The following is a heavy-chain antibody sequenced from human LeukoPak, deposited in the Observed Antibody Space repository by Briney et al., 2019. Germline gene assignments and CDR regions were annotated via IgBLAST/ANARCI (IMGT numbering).Heavy chain of an antibody. CDR3: ARDHTAMVRREDY. D-gene: IGHD5-18*01. CDR2: INPNSGGT. CDR1: GYTFTGYY. V-gene: IGHV1-2*02. J-gene: IGHJ4*02. Sequence: ASVKVSCKASGYTFTGYYMHWVRQAPGQGLEWMGWINPNSGGTNYAQKFQGRVTMTRDTSISTAYMELSRLRSDDTAVYYCARDHTAMVRREDYWGQGTLVTVSS.